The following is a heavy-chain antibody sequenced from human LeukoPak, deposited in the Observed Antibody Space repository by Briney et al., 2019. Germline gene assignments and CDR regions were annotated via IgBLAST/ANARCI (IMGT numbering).Heavy chain of an antibody. J-gene: IGHJ4*02. V-gene: IGHV1-2*02. D-gene: IGHD3-9*01. Sequence: ASVKVSCKASGYTFTGYYMHWVRQAPGQGLEWMGWINPNSGGTNYAQKFQGRVTMTRDTSISTAYMELSRPRSDDTAVYYCARGSRPVYNLLTGKRYFDYWGQGTLLTVSS. CDR3: ARGSRPVYNLLTGKRYFDY. CDR1: GYTFTGYY. CDR2: INPNSGGT.